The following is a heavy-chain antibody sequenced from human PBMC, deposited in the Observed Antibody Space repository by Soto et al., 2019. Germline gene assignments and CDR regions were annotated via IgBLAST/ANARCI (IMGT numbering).Heavy chain of an antibody. CDR2: IYWDDHK. CDR3: AHSILAYCGFDCLGYFQR. V-gene: IGHV2-5*02. J-gene: IGHJ1*01. Sequence: QITLKESGPTLVKPTQTLTLTCTFSGFSLSTSGVGVGWIRQPPGKALEWLALIYWDDHKRYSPSLKSRLTITKDTSKYQVVLTMANVDPVDTATYYCAHSILAYCGFDCLGYFQRWGQGTLVTVSS. CDR1: GFSLSTSGVG. D-gene: IGHD2-21*02.